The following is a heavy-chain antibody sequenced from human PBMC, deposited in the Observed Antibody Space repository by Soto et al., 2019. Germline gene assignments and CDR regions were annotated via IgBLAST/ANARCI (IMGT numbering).Heavy chain of an antibody. CDR2: IIPMLSMS. D-gene: IGHD6-19*01. Sequence: QVQLVQSGPEMKKPGSSVRVSCTASGDTFSRYTISWVRQAPGQGLEWMGRIIPMLSMSNHARNFQGIVTXXXXXXXXXXXXXXXXXXXXXXXXXXXXXXXXXGSAAFDYWGQGTLVTVSS. J-gene: IGHJ4*02. CDR3: XXXXXXGSAAFDY. V-gene: IGHV1-69*02. CDR1: GDTFSRYT.